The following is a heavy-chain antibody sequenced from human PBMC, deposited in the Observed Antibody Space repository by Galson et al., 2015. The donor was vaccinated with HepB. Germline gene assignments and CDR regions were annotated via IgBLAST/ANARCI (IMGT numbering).Heavy chain of an antibody. J-gene: IGHJ5*02. CDR1: GYSISSGYY. CDR3: ARSTMVRGYNWFDP. Sequence: ETLSLTCTVSGYSISSGYYWGWIRQPPGKGLEWIGSIYHSGSTYYNPSLKSRVTISVDTSKNQFSLKLSSVTAADTAVYYCARSTMVRGYNWFDPWGQGTLVTVSS. V-gene: IGHV4-38-2*02. D-gene: IGHD3-10*01. CDR2: IYHSGST.